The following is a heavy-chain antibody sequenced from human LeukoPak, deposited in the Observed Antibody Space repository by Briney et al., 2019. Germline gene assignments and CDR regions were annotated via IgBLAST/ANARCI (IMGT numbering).Heavy chain of an antibody. CDR3: ARGAHYGDYVED. CDR1: GGSISSGSYY. Sequence: PSQTLSLTCTVSGGSISSGSYYWSWIRRPAGKGLEWIGRIYTSGSTNYNPSLKSRVTISVDTSKNQFSLKLSSVTAADTAVYYCARGAHYGDYVEDWGQGTMVTVSS. V-gene: IGHV4-61*02. CDR2: IYTSGST. D-gene: IGHD4-17*01. J-gene: IGHJ3*01.